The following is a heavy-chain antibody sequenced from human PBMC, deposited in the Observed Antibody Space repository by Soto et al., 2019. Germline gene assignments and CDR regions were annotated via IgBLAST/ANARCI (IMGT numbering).Heavy chain of an antibody. CDR3: ARDQLPTIRARTYYYYYGMDV. V-gene: IGHV3-33*01. CDR2: IWYDGSNK. Sequence: GGSLRLSCAASGFTFSSYGMHWVRQAPGKGLEWVAVIWYDGSNKYYADSVKGRFTISRDNSKNTLYLQMNSLRAEDTAVYYCARDQLPTIRARTYYYYYGMDVWGQGTTVTVSS. J-gene: IGHJ6*02. D-gene: IGHD1-26*01. CDR1: GFTFSSYG.